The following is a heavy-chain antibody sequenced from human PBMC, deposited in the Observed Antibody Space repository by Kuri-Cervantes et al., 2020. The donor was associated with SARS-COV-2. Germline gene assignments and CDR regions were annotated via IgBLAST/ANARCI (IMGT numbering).Heavy chain of an antibody. CDR2: ITYDGTNQ. CDR3: ARVGLNYHNHGTGDMGFEH. Sequence: GESLKISCAASGFNFSRTDMHWVRQAPGKGLEWVAAITYDGTNQYYADSVKGRFTISRDNSKNTLFLEMSSLRPEDTALYYCARVGLNYHNHGTGDMGFEHWGQGTLVTVSS. CDR1: GFNFSRTD. J-gene: IGHJ4*02. V-gene: IGHV3-30*03. D-gene: IGHD3/OR15-3a*01.